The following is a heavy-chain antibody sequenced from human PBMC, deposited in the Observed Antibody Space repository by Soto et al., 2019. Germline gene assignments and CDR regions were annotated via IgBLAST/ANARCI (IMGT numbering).Heavy chain of an antibody. CDR1: GFTFSRQA. CDR3: ATGFLGLCTGGNCPLDS. J-gene: IGHJ4*02. CDR2: IWYHGVDK. Sequence: QVQLVESGGGVVQPERSLRLSCAASGFTFSRQAMHWVRQAPGRGLEWVAVIWYHGVDKYYADSVKGRFTISRDNSKNTVYLQMNRLRGEDTAVYYCATGFLGLCTGGNCPLDSWGQGSLVIVSS. D-gene: IGHD2-15*01. V-gene: IGHV3-33*01.